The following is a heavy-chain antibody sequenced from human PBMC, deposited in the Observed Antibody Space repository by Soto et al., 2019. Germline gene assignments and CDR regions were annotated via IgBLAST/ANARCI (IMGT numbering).Heavy chain of an antibody. Sequence: EVQLVESGGGLVQPGGSLRLSCAASGFTFSTYWMTWVRQAPGKGLEWVANINLDGSEKYYVDSVKGRFSISRDNVKNSLYLQLNTLRAEDTALYYCARDRIDLWGRGTLVTVSS. V-gene: IGHV3-7*01. CDR3: ARDRIDL. CDR2: INLDGSEK. CDR1: GFTFSTYW. J-gene: IGHJ2*01.